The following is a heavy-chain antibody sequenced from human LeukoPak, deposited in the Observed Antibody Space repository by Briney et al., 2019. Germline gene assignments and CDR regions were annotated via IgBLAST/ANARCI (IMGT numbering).Heavy chain of an antibody. D-gene: IGHD4/OR15-4a*01. CDR1: GFTFSSYE. J-gene: IGHJ4*02. Sequence: GGSLRLSCAASGFTFSSYEMNWVRQAPGKGLEWVSYISTSGGTIYYADSVGGRFTISRDNAKNSLYLQMNSLRAEDTAVYYCARDSTNYGEIDYWGQGTLVTVSS. V-gene: IGHV3-48*03. CDR3: ARDSTNYGEIDY. CDR2: ISTSGGTI.